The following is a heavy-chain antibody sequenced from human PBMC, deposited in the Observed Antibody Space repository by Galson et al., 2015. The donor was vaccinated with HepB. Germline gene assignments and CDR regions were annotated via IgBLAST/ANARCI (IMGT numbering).Heavy chain of an antibody. CDR1: GFTFSSYW. Sequence: SLRLSCAASGFTFSSYWMHWVRQAPGKGLVWVSRINGDGSSISYADSVKGRFTISRDNAKNTLYLQMNSLRADDTAVYYCVRDRWGLLLGLWGQGTLVTVSS. CDR2: INGDGSSI. V-gene: IGHV3-74*01. D-gene: IGHD2-21*02. CDR3: VRDRWGLLLGL. J-gene: IGHJ4*02.